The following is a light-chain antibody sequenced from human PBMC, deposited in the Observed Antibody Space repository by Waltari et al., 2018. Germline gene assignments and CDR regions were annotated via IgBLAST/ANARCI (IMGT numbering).Light chain of an antibody. V-gene: IGKV1-9*01. Sequence: DIQLTQSPSFLSASVGDRVTISCRASQGIGNSLDWFQQKPGKAPNLLSYAASTLQSGVPSRLSGSGSRTEFTLTISSLQPEDFATYYCQQLIDYPLTFGGGTKVEIK. CDR1: QGIGNS. J-gene: IGKJ4*01. CDR2: AAS. CDR3: QQLIDYPLT.